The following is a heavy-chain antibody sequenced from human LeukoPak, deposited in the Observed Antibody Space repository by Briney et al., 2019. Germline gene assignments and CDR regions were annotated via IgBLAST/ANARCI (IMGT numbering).Heavy chain of an antibody. D-gene: IGHD3-22*01. CDR1: GGTFSSYA. Sequence: SVKVSCKASGGTFSSYAISWVRQAPGQGLEWMGRIIPIFGTANYAQKFQGRVTITTDESTSTAYMELSSLRFEDTAVYYCRVDYYDSSGFRSYAFDIWGQGTMVTVSS. CDR3: RVDYYDSSGFRSYAFDI. J-gene: IGHJ3*02. CDR2: IIPIFGTA. V-gene: IGHV1-69*05.